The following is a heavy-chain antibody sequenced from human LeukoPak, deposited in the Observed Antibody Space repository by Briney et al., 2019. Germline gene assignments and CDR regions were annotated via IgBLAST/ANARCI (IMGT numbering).Heavy chain of an antibody. CDR3: AKDGAPADDY. V-gene: IGHV1-18*01. CDR2: ISAYNGNT. Sequence: AASVKVSSKASGYTFTSYGISWVRQAPGQGREWMGWISAYNGNTNYAQKLQGRVTMTTDTSTSTAYMELRSLRSDDTAVYYCAKDGAPADDYWGQGTLVTVSS. D-gene: IGHD2-2*01. CDR1: GYTFTSYG. J-gene: IGHJ4*02.